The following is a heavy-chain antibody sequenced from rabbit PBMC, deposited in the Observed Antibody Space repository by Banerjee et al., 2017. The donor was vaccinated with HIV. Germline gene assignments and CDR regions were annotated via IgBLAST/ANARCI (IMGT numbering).Heavy chain of an antibody. CDR2: IYPDYGST. J-gene: IGHJ4*01. CDR3: ARDRFYAGYAGYGYAYYFNL. D-gene: IGHD6-1*01. CDR1: GFDFSSYY. V-gene: IGHV1S47*01. Sequence: QEQLKESGGGLVQPGGSLKLSCKASGFDFSSYYMSWVRQAPGKGLEWIAYIYPDYGSTDYASWVNGRFTISRSTSLNTVDLQLNSLTAADTATYFCARDRFYAGYAGYGYAYYFNLWGQGTLVTVS.